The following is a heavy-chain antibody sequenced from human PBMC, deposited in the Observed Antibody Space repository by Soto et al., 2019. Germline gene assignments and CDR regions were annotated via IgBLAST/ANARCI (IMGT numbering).Heavy chain of an antibody. CDR2: ISYDGSDK. CDR1: GFTFSSYG. Sequence: QVQLVESGGGVVQPGRSLRLSCAASGFTFSSYGMHWVRQAPGKGLEWVAIISYDGSDKYYADSVKGRCTIARDSSKNTVYLEMNSLTAEDAAVYFCAKDSPAVDSWGQGTLVTVSS. J-gene: IGHJ4*02. CDR3: AKDSPAVDS. V-gene: IGHV3-30*18.